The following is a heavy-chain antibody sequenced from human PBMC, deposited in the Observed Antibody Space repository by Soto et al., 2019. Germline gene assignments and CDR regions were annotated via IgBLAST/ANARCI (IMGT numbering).Heavy chain of an antibody. J-gene: IGHJ4*02. Sequence: PSETLSLTCAVYGGSFSGYYSSWIRQPPGKGLEWIGEINLSGSTNYNPSLKSRGTISVDTSKNQFSLNLSSVTAADTAVYYCARVGGSSGGCLGYWGQGTLVTVSS. CDR1: GGSFSGYY. V-gene: IGHV4-34*01. CDR3: ARVGGSSGGCLGY. CDR2: INLSGST. D-gene: IGHD6-19*01.